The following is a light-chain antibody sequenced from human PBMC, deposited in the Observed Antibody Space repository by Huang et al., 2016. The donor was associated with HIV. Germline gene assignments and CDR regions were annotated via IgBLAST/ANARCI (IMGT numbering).Light chain of an antibody. Sequence: IHLTQSPSSLSAFVGDRVTITCRASQDISNYLAWYQLKPGMVPKLLIYGASTLQDGVPSRFSGTGSGADFTLTISSLQPEDFATYFCQQLNSYPLTFGGGTKVEIK. CDR3: QQLNSYPLT. J-gene: IGKJ4*01. CDR2: GAS. V-gene: IGKV1-9*01. CDR1: QDISNY.